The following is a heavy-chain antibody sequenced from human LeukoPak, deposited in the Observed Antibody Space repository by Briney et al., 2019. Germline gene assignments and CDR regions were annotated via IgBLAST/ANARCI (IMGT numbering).Heavy chain of an antibody. CDR3: AREGFGGVNVRSDAFDI. CDR1: GYSISSGYY. D-gene: IGHD3-16*02. CDR2: IYHSGST. V-gene: IGHV4-38-2*02. J-gene: IGHJ3*02. Sequence: SETLSLTCAVSGYSISSGYYWGWIRQPPGKGLEWIGSIYHSGSTYYNPSLKSRVTISVDTSKNQFSLKLSSVTAADTAAYYCAREGFGGVNVRSDAFDIWGQGTMVTVSS.